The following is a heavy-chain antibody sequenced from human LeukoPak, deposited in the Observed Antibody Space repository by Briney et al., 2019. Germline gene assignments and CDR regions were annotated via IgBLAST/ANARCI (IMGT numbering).Heavy chain of an antibody. CDR3: ARHQPPTPRHFDY. J-gene: IGHJ4*02. D-gene: IGHD6-6*01. V-gene: IGHV4-59*08. Sequence: SETLSLTCTVSVVSITNDYWSWIRQPPGKGREWIGYIYYSGSPNYNPSLKSRLSISVDTSKNQFSLNLSSVTAADTAVYYCARHQPPTPRHFDYWGQGTLVTVSS. CDR1: VVSITNDY. CDR2: IYYSGSP.